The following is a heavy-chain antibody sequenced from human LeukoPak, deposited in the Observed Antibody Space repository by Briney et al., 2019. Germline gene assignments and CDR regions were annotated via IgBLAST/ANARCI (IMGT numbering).Heavy chain of an antibody. J-gene: IGHJ4*02. CDR2: INPNSGGT. V-gene: IGHV1-2*02. CDR1: GYTFTGYC. CDR3: ARSYNYGRGGYFDY. Sequence: VSVKVSCKSSGYTFTGYCMHWVRQAPGQRLEWMGWINPNSGGTNYAQKFQGRVTMTRDTSISTAYMELSRLTSDDTAVYYCARSYNYGRGGYFDYWGQGTLVTVSS. D-gene: IGHD5-18*01.